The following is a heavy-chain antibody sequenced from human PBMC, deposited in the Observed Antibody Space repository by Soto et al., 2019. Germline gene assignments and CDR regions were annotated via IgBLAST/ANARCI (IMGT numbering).Heavy chain of an antibody. J-gene: IGHJ6*02. Sequence: LSLTCSVSGGSVRSGNHFWNWIRQPPGRGLEWLGYMYYTGVTNYNPSLKSRVSMSVDTSRDQFSLNLTSLTAADTAVYYCARGGEPLGYYGLDVWGQGTTVTVSS. CDR1: GGSVRSGNHF. CDR2: MYYTGVT. V-gene: IGHV4-61*01. CDR3: ARGGEPLGYYGLDV.